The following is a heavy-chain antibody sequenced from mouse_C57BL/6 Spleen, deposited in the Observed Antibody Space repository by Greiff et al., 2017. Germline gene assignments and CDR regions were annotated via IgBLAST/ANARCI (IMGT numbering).Heavy chain of an antibody. J-gene: IGHJ3*01. V-gene: IGHV1-15*01. CDR2: IDPETGGT. CDR1: GYTFTDYE. CDR3: RKWGPWFAY. Sequence: QVQLQQSGAELVRPGASVTLSCKASGYTFTDYEMHWVKQTPVHGLEWIGAIDPETGGTASNQKFTGKAILTADKSSSTAYMELRSLTSEDYAGDYCRKWGPWFAYWGQGTLVTVSA.